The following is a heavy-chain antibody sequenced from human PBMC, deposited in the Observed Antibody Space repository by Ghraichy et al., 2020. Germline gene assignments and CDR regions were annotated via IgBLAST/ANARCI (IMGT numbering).Heavy chain of an antibody. Sequence: SETLSLTCAVSGGSISSGGYSWSWIRQPPGKGLEWIGYIYHSGSTYYNPSLKSRVTISVDRSKNQFSLKLSSVTAADTAVYYCARGGEFLERLFYFDYWGQGTLVTVSS. J-gene: IGHJ4*02. V-gene: IGHV4-30-2*01. D-gene: IGHD3-3*01. CDR3: ARGGEFLERLFYFDY. CDR1: GGSISSGGYS. CDR2: IYHSGST.